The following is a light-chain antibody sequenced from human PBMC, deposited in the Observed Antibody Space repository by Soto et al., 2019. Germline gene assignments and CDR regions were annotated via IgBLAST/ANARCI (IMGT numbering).Light chain of an antibody. J-gene: IGKJ1*01. CDR3: QQYNSWPRT. Sequence: EIVMTQSPATLSVSPGERATLSCRASQSVSSNLAWYQQKPGQAPRLLIYGASTRATGIPARFSGSGSGTEFTLTISSLEPEDFAVYYCQQYNSWPRTFGQGTKVDNK. V-gene: IGKV3-15*01. CDR2: GAS. CDR1: QSVSSN.